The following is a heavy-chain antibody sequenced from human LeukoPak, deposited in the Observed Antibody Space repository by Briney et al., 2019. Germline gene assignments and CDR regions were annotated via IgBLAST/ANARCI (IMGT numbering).Heavy chain of an antibody. D-gene: IGHD3-9*01. CDR2: INGDGRNI. CDR3: SRDLMDYDVSTGLHHYYMDV. V-gene: IGHV3-74*01. CDR1: GFTFSSYW. Sequence: GGSLRLSCVASGFTFSSYWMHWVRQDPRKGLVWVSRINGDGRNINYADSVRGRFTISRDNAKNTLYLQMNTLRVEDTAVYYCSRDLMDYDVSTGLHHYYMDVWGQGTTVTVSS. J-gene: IGHJ6*02.